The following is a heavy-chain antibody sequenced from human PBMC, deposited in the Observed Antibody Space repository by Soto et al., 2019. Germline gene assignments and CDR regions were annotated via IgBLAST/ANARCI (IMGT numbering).Heavy chain of an antibody. CDR3: ARAPRRGIAVADT. CDR2: ITPIFGTG. CDR1: GGTFTSYT. D-gene: IGHD6-19*01. J-gene: IGHJ4*02. Sequence: QVQLVQSGAEVKKPGSSVKVSCKASGGTFTSYTISWVRQAPGQGLEWMGGITPIFGTGNYAQKFQGRVTITADESTSTAYMELSRLRFEDTAVYYCARAPRRGIAVADTWGQGTLVTVSS. V-gene: IGHV1-69*01.